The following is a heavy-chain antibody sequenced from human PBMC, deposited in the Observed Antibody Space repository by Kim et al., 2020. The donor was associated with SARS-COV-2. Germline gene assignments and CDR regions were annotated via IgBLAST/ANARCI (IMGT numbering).Heavy chain of an antibody. CDR2: ISSNGGST. J-gene: IGHJ3*02. V-gene: IGHV3-64*01. CDR3: ARERDCSGGSCYSDFAFDI. Sequence: GGSLRLSCAASGFTFSSYAMHWVRQAPGKGLEYVSAISSNGGSTYYANSVKGRFTISRDNSKNTLYLQMGSLRAEDMAVYYCARERDCSGGSCYSDFAFDIWGQGTMVTVSS. CDR1: GFTFSSYA. D-gene: IGHD2-15*01.